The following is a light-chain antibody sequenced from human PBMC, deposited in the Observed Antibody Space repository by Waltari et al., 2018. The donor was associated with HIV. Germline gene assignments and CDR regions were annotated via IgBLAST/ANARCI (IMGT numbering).Light chain of an antibody. J-gene: IGLJ1*01. CDR2: NGN. CDR3: GSRDRTGSSYV. Sequence: SSDLTQDPAVSVALGQTVRITCQGDSLRTYYAAWYRQKPGQAPILGIFNGNSRPSGIPDRFSGSASGNTASLTITGALAEDEADYYCGSRDRTGSSYVFGPGTEVTV. V-gene: IGLV3-19*01. CDR1: SLRTYY.